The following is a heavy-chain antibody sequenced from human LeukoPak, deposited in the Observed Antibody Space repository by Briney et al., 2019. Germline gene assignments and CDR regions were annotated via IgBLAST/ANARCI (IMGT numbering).Heavy chain of an antibody. CDR1: GYTFTSYY. CDR3: AREYYYAQRGEYYFDY. D-gene: IGHD3-10*01. J-gene: IGHJ4*02. CDR2: INPSGGST. V-gene: IGHV1-46*01. Sequence: ASVKVSCKASGYTFTSYYMHWVRQAPGQGLEWMGIINPSGGSTSYAQKFQGRVTMTRDTSTSTVYVELSSLRSEDTAVYYCAREYYYAQRGEYYFDYWGQGTLVTVSS.